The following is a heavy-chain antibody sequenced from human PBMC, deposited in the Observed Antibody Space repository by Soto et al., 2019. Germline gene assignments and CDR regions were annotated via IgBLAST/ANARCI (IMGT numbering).Heavy chain of an antibody. J-gene: IGHJ6*02. CDR3: ARFRRYSSRWPNYNYGDRMDV. D-gene: IGHD6-13*01. CDR1: GFTFSNYS. V-gene: IGHV3-21*01. CDR2: ISSTSSSYI. Sequence: EVQLVESGGGLVKPGGSLRLSCAASGFTFSNYSMSWVRQAPGKGLEWVSSISSTSSSYIYYADSVKGRFTISRDNAKNSLYLQMNSLTAEDPAVYYCARFRRYSSRWPNYNYGDRMDVWGQGTTVTVSS.